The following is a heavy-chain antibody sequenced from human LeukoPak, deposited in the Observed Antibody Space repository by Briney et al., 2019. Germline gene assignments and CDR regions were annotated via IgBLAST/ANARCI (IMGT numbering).Heavy chain of an antibody. CDR2: INSDGRST. D-gene: IGHD4-17*01. Sequence: GGSLRLSCAASGFTFSNYWMHWVRQAPGKGLVWVSRINSDGRSTKYADPVKGRFTISRDNAKNTLYLQMNSLRAEDTAVYYCVRDRAVSPFPPDAFDMWGQGTMVTVAS. J-gene: IGHJ3*02. V-gene: IGHV3-74*01. CDR3: VRDRAVSPFPPDAFDM. CDR1: GFTFSNYW.